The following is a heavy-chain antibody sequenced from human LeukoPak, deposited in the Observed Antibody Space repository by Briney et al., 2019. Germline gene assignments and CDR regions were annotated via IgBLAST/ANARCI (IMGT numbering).Heavy chain of an antibody. CDR2: ISGDGGTI. J-gene: IGHJ4*02. CDR3: AKELYGNPSGY. CDR1: GFTLRSSA. V-gene: IGHV3-23*01. Sequence: GGSLRLSCAASGFTLRSSAMSWVRQAPGKGLEWVSAISGDGGTISYAASVRGRFTVSRDNAKNTLFLQMSSLRAGDTALYYCAKELYGNPSGYWGQGTRVTVSS. D-gene: IGHD2-8*01.